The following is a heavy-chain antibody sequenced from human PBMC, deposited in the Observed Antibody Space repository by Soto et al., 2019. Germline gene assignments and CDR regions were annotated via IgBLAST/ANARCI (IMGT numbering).Heavy chain of an antibody. CDR3: ARADFTIFGAGYCGMYV. CDR1: GGSISSSSYY. V-gene: IGHV4-39*07. Sequence: SETLSLTCTVSGGSISSSSYYWGWIRQPPGKGLEWIGSIYYSGSTYYNPSLKSRVTISVDTSKNQFSLKLSSVTAADTAVYYCARADFTIFGAGYCGMYVWGQGTTVTVS. CDR2: IYYSGST. D-gene: IGHD3-3*01. J-gene: IGHJ6*02.